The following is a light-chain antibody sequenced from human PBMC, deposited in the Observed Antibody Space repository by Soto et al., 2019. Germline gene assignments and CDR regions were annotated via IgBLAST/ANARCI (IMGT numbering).Light chain of an antibody. CDR2: AAS. V-gene: IGKV3-20*01. Sequence: EIALTQSPGTLSLSPGERATLSCRASQSVTANYLAWYQQKPGQAPRLLIYAASIGATGIPDRFSGSGSGTDFTLTISRLEPEDVAVYYCLQYGIPLWTFGQGTKGEIK. CDR3: LQYGIPLWT. CDR1: QSVTANY. J-gene: IGKJ1*01.